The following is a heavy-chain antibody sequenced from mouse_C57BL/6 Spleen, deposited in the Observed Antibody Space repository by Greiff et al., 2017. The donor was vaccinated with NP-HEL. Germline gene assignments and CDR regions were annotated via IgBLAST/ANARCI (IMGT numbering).Heavy chain of an antibody. J-gene: IGHJ3*01. V-gene: IGHV1-42*01. CDR1: GYSFTGYY. D-gene: IGHD1-1*01. Sequence: EVQLQQSGPELVKPGASVKISCKASGYSFTGYYMNWVKQSPEKSLEWIGEINPSTGGTTYNQKFKAKATLTVDKSSSTAYMQLKSLTSEDSAVYYCAIYYYGSIAWFAYWGQGTLVTVSA. CDR3: AIYYYGSIAWFAY. CDR2: INPSTGGT.